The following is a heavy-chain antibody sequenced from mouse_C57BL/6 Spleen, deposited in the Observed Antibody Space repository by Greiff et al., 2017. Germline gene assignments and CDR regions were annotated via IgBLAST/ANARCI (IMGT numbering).Heavy chain of an antibody. CDR1: GYTFTSYW. Sequence: QVQLQQPGAELVRPGSSVKLSCKASGYTFTSYWMHWVKQRPIQGLEWIGNIDPSDSETHYNQKFKDKATLTVYKSSSTAYMQLSSLTSEDSAVYYCARRYGNHTHYYAMDYWGQGTSVTVSS. CDR3: ARRYGNHTHYYAMDY. V-gene: IGHV1-52*01. D-gene: IGHD2-10*02. CDR2: IDPSDSET. J-gene: IGHJ4*01.